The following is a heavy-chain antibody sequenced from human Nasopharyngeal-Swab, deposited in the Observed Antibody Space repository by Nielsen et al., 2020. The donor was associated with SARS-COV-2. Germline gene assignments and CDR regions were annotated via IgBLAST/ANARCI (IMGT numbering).Heavy chain of an antibody. CDR2: IHSDGTST. V-gene: IGHV3-23*03. J-gene: IGHJ2*01. D-gene: IGHD1-1*01. Sequence: GESLKISCAASGFTFSRYSMNWVRQAPGMGLEWGSVIHSDGTSTKYADSVKGRFTISRDNSKDTLYLQMNSLRAEDTAVYYCAKDLPEGWNSYLWYFDLWGRGTLVTVSS. CDR3: AKDLPEGWNSYLWYFDL. CDR1: GFTFSRYS.